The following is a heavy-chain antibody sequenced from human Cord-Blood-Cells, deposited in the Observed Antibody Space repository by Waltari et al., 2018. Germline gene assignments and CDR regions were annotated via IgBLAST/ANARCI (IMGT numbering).Heavy chain of an antibody. V-gene: IGHV1-24*01. CDR1: GYTLTELS. CDR3: ATDPEGGFDP. Sequence: QVQLVQSGAEVKKPGASVKVSCKVSGYTLTELSMHWVRQAPGKGLEWMGGVNPEDCETIYAHKFQGRVTMTADTSPDTAYMELSSLRSEDTAVYYCATDPEGGFDPWGQGTLVTVSS. J-gene: IGHJ5*02. CDR2: VNPEDCET. D-gene: IGHD1-26*01.